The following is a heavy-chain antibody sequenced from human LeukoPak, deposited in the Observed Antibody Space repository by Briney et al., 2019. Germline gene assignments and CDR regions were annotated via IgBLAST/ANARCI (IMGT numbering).Heavy chain of an antibody. D-gene: IGHD1-26*01. CDR2: IRYDGTNK. CDR1: GFIFSSYG. J-gene: IGHJ4*02. CDR3: AKDRSGSYPQDLDY. V-gene: IGHV3-30*02. Sequence: GGSLRLSCAASGFIFSSYGVHWVRQAPGKGLEWVAFIRYDGTNKYYADSVKGRFTISRDNSKNTLYLQMNSLRAEDTAVYYCAKDRSGSYPQDLDYWGQGTLVTVSS.